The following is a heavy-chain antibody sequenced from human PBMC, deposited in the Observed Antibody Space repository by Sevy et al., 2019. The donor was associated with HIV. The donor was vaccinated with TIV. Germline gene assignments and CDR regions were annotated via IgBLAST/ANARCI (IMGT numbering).Heavy chain of an antibody. V-gene: IGHV3-15*01. CDR2: LKSKTDGGTT. J-gene: IGHJ6*02. CDR3: TTTGYDPNYYYYGMDV. Sequence: GGSLRLACAASGFTFSNAWMSWVRLAPGKGLEWVGRLKSKTDGGTTDYAAPVKGRFTISRDDSKNTLYLQMNSLKTEDTAVYYCTTTGYDPNYYYYGMDVWGQGTTVTVSS. D-gene: IGHD5-12*01. CDR1: GFTFSNAW.